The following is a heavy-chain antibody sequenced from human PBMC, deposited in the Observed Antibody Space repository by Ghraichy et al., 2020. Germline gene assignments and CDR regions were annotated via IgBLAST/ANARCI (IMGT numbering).Heavy chain of an antibody. Sequence: GGSLRLSCAASGFTFSSYSMNWVRQAPGKGLEWVSYISSSSSTIYYADSVKGRFTISRDNAKNSLYLRMNSLRDEDTAVYYCARAGSTVTTGTLDYWGQGTLVTVSS. J-gene: IGHJ4*02. CDR1: GFTFSSYS. CDR2: ISSSSSTI. V-gene: IGHV3-48*02. D-gene: IGHD4-17*01. CDR3: ARAGSTVTTGTLDY.